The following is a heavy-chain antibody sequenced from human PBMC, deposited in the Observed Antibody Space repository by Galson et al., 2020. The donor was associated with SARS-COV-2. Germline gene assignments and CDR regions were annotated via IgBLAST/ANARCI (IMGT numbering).Heavy chain of an antibody. CDR3: ARAPDFGYCNGGSCYLHFQH. Sequence: SQTLSLTCSVSGGSISSDYWSWIRQPPGKGLEWIGYIHYSGSTNYNPSLESRVSISVHTSQNQFSLKLISVTAADTAVYYCARAPDFGYCNGGSCYLHFQHWGQGTLVTVSS. CDR2: IHYSGST. J-gene: IGHJ1*01. V-gene: IGHV4-59*01. D-gene: IGHD2-15*01. CDR1: GGSISSDY.